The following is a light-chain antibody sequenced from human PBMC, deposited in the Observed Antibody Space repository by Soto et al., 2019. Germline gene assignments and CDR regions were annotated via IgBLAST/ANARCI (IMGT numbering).Light chain of an antibody. CDR3: CSYAGSVV. V-gene: IGLV2-23*01. Sequence: QSVLTQPASVSGSPVPSITISCTGTSSDVGSYNLVYWYQQHTGKAPKLMIYEGSKRPSGVSNRFSGSKSVNTASLTISGLQAEDEAYYYCCSYAGSVVFGGGPKLTVL. CDR2: EGS. CDR1: SSDVGSYNL. J-gene: IGLJ2*01.